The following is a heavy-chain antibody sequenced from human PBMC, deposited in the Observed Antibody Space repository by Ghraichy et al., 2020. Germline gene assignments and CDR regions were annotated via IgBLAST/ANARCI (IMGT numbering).Heavy chain of an antibody. V-gene: IGHV1-46*04. J-gene: IGHJ4*02. D-gene: IGHD7-27*01. Sequence: ASVKVSCKASGNTFTSYYMHWVRQAPGQGLEWMGVINPRGDSTIYAQKLQGRLTMTRDTSTSTDYMELSSLSSEDTAVYYCARDKSWGGSDYWGQGTLVTVSS. CDR3: ARDKSWGGSDY. CDR2: INPRGDST. CDR1: GNTFTSYY.